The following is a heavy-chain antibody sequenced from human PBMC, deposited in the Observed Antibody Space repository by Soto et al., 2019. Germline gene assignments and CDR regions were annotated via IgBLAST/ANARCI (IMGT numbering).Heavy chain of an antibody. V-gene: IGHV4-59*01. J-gene: IGHJ6*02. CDR2: VYYSDDT. CDR1: GGPIGSYY. CDR3: ARTEASSWSFFYYGMDV. Sequence: QVQLQESGPGLVKPSETLSLTCTVSGGPIGSYYWSWIRQSPGKGLEWIGCVYYSDDTNYNPSLKSRVTIFLDRSKNQFSLRLTSVTAADTAVYYCARTEASSWSFFYYGMDVWGQGTTVAVSS. D-gene: IGHD6-13*01.